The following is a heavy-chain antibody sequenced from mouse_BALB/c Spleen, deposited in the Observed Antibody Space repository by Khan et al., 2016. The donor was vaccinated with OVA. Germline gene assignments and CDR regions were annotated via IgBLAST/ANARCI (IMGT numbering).Heavy chain of an antibody. D-gene: IGHD1-2*01. CDR2: IDPANGNT. CDR3: AHPLLLDAMDY. J-gene: IGHJ4*01. V-gene: IGHV14-3*02. CDR1: GFNIKNTY. Sequence: VQLQQSGAEFVKPGASVRLSCTASGFNIKNTYIHWVKQRPEQGLEWIGRIDPANGNTKYDPKFQGKATITADTSSNTAYLQLSSLTSEDTAVYFCAHPLLLDAMDYWGQGTSVTFSS.